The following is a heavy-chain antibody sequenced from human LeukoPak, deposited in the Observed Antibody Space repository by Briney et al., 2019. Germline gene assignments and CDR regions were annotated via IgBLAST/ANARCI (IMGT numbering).Heavy chain of an antibody. CDR3: AREAVFDYYDSSGSSTDAFDI. J-gene: IGHJ3*02. CDR1: GFTFKDHA. V-gene: IGHV3-74*01. D-gene: IGHD3-22*01. CDR2: INSDGSST. Sequence: GGSLRLSCAASGFTFKDHAMHWVRQAPGKGLVWVSRINSDGSSTSYADSVKGRFTISRDNAKNTLYLQMNSLRAEDTAVYYCAREAVFDYYDSSGSSTDAFDIWGQGTMVTVSS.